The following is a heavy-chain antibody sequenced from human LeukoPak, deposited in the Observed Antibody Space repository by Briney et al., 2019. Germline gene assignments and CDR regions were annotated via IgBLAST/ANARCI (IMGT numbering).Heavy chain of an antibody. CDR3: ARGDGDYGTPFFDY. Sequence: GASLRLSCAASGFTFSSYSMNWVRQAPGKGLEGISHISSSSRTIYYADSVEGRFTISRDNAKNSLYLQMNSLRAEDTAVYYCARGDGDYGTPFFDYWGQGTLVTVSS. D-gene: IGHD4-17*01. CDR1: GFTFSSYS. J-gene: IGHJ4*02. CDR2: ISSSSRTI. V-gene: IGHV3-48*04.